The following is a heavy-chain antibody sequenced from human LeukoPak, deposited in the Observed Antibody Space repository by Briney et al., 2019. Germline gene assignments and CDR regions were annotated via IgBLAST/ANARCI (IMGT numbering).Heavy chain of an antibody. CDR2: IKQDGSEK. CDR1: GFTFSTYS. CDR3: AKDDAWGRYKD. D-gene: IGHD3-16*01. V-gene: IGHV3-7*03. J-gene: IGHJ1*01. Sequence: GGSLRLSCAASGFTFSTYSMNWVRQAPGKGLEWVANIKQDGSEKYYVDSVKGRFTISRDNAKNSLYLQMNSLRGEDTAVYYCAKDDAWGRYKDWGQGTLVTVSS.